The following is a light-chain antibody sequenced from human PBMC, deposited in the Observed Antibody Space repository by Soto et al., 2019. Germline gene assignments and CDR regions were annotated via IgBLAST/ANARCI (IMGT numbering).Light chain of an antibody. CDR2: DAS. Sequence: EIVLTQSPATLSLSPGERATLSCRASQGLYNYLAGYQQKPGQTPRLLIYDASTRDTGIPAGFSGDWSGTHCVFTLGALEPEVFEVNYCQPRVSWPIPFGQGTRLEIK. V-gene: IGKV3-11*01. CDR3: QPRVSWPIP. CDR1: QGLYNY. J-gene: IGKJ5*01.